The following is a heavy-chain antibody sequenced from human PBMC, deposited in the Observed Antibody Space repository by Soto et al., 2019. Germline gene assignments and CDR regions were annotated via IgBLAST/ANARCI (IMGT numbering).Heavy chain of an antibody. Sequence: SETLSLTCTVSGGSISSGGYYWSWIRQHPGKGLEWIGYIYYSGSTYYNPSLKSRVTITVDTSRNQFSLKLSSVTAADTAVYYCARDRLIVPAAHPYGMDVWGQGTTVTVSS. V-gene: IGHV4-31*03. D-gene: IGHD2-2*01. J-gene: IGHJ6*02. CDR2: IYYSGST. CDR1: GGSISSGGYY. CDR3: ARDRLIVPAAHPYGMDV.